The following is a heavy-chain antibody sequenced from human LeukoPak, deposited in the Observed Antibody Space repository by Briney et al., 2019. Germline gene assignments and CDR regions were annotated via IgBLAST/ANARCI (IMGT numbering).Heavy chain of an antibody. CDR3: ARALYCSSTSCYMAYYYYMDV. CDR2: IIPIFDTA. J-gene: IGHJ6*03. D-gene: IGHD2-2*02. V-gene: IGHV1-69*13. Sequence: ASVKVSCKASGGTFSSYAISWVRQAPGQGLEWMGGIIPIFDTANYAQKFQGRVTITADESTSTAYMELSSLRSEDTAVYYCARALYCSSTSCYMAYYYYMDVWGKGTTVTVSS. CDR1: GGTFSSYA.